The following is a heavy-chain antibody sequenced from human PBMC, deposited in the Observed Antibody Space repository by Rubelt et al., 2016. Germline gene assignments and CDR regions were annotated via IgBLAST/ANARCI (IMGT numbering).Heavy chain of an antibody. D-gene: IGHD1-26*01. CDR2: ISYSGTT. J-gene: IGHJ6*02. V-gene: IGHV4-59*01. CDR1: DASISSYY. Sequence: QEPLQESGPGLVKPSETLSLTCTVSDASISSYYWSWIRQPPGKGLEWIGYISYSGTTNYNPSLKSRVTISVDTSKNQFYLNVSSVTAADTAVYHGARAGGSVASGPYYYGMDVWGRGTTVIVSS. CDR3: ARAGGSVASGPYYYGMDV.